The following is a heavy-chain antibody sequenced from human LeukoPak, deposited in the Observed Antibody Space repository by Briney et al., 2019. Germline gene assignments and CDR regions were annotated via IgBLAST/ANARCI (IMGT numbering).Heavy chain of an antibody. D-gene: IGHD6-19*01. CDR3: AKVAGYSSGWYSGY. J-gene: IGHJ4*02. CDR2: ITYNSRYK. CDR1: GFAFSRYS. Sequence: GGSLRLSCAASGFAFSRYSVNWVRQAPGKGLEWVSSITYNSRYKYYADSVRGRFTIYRDNARGSVFLQMNSLSAEDTAVYYCAKVAGYSSGWYSGYWGQGTLVTVSS. V-gene: IGHV3-21*04.